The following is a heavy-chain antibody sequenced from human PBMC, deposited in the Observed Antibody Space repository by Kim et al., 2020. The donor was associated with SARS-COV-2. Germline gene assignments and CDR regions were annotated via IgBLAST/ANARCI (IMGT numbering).Heavy chain of an antibody. J-gene: IGHJ1*01. Sequence: GGSLRLSCAASGFTFSSFGIHWVRQAPGKGLEWVALISYDGSHKFYAGSVKGRFTISRDNSKNTLYLQMNSLRAEDTAMYYCATELYDSSGYYGSPMWG. CDR1: GFTFSSFG. V-gene: IGHV3-33*05. D-gene: IGHD3-22*01. CDR3: ATELYDSSGYYGSPM. CDR2: ISYDGSHK.